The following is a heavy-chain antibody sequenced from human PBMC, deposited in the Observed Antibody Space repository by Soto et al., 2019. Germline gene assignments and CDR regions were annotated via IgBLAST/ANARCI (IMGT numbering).Heavy chain of an antibody. J-gene: IGHJ4*02. V-gene: IGHV1-2*04. CDR3: ARGHLLEWRMEY. D-gene: IGHD3-3*01. Sequence: ASVKVSCKDSGYTFTGYYMYWVRQAPGQGLEWMGWINPNSGGTNYAQKFQGWVTMTRDTSISTAYMELSRLRFDDTAVYYCARGHLLEWRMEYWGQGTLVTVSS. CDR2: INPNSGGT. CDR1: GYTFTGYY.